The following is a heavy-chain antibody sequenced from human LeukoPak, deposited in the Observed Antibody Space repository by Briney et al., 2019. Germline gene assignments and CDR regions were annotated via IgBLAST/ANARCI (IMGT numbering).Heavy chain of an antibody. J-gene: IGHJ4*02. CDR1: GYFIRSGFY. CDR2: IYHSGST. V-gene: IGHV4-38-2*02. CDR3: ARRDDLEYFDY. D-gene: IGHD1-1*01. Sequence: SETLSLTCTVSGYFIRSGFYWGWIRQPPGRGLEWIGEIYHSGSTSYNSSLKSRVTISIDKSKSQFSLNLSSVTAADTAVYYCARRDDLEYFDYWGQGTLVTVSS.